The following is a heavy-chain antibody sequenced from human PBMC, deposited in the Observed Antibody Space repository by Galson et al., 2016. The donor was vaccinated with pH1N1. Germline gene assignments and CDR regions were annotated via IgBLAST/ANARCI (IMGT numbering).Heavy chain of an antibody. CDR3: ANVDWNYPGGV. Sequence: SLRLSCAASGFTLSRYPISWARQAPGKGLEWVSALHNGNTYNAESVKGRFTISRDNSKNTLYLHMNTLRVEDTAVYYCANVDWNYPGGVWGQGTTVTVSS. CDR2: LHNGNT. V-gene: IGHV3-23*05. J-gene: IGHJ6*02. D-gene: IGHD1-7*01. CDR1: GFTLSRYP.